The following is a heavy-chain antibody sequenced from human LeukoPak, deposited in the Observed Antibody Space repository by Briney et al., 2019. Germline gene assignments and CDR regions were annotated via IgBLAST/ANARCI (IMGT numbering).Heavy chain of an antibody. CDR1: GGSISSFH. D-gene: IGHD3-3*01. J-gene: IGHJ4*02. CDR3: ARSVGTNWSYFFDY. CDR2: IYGGGVT. V-gene: IGHV4-59*01. Sequence: SETLSLTCTVSGGSISSFHWNWLRQSPGRALEWIGYIYGGGVTNYNPSLRFRVTMSIDTSKNKFSLSLKSVTAEDTAVYYCARSVGTNWSYFFDYWGQGTLVTVSS.